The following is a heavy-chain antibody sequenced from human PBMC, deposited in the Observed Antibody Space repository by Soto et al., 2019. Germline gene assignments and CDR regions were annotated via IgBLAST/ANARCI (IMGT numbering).Heavy chain of an antibody. CDR2: ISSSSSYI. V-gene: IGHV3-21*01. CDR3: AREQADIVATRPYYYYGMDV. Sequence: PGGSLRLSCAASGFTFSSYSMNWVRQAPGKGLEWVSSISSSSSYIYYADSVKGRFTISRDNAKNSLYLQMNSLRAEDTAVYYCAREQADIVATRPYYYYGMDVWGQGTTVTVS. D-gene: IGHD5-12*01. J-gene: IGHJ6*02. CDR1: GFTFSSYS.